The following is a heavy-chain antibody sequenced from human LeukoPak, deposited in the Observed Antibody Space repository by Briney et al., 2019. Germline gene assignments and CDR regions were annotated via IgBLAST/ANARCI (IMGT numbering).Heavy chain of an antibody. Sequence: SETLSLTCAVSGYSISSGYYWGWIRQPPGKGLEWIGNIYHSGSTYYNLSLKSRVTISVDTSKNQFSLKLSSVTAAETAVYYCARGGYYYDSSGPYYFDYWGQGTLVTVSS. CDR3: ARGGYYYDSSGPYYFDY. V-gene: IGHV4-38-2*01. J-gene: IGHJ4*02. D-gene: IGHD3-22*01. CDR2: IYHSGST. CDR1: GYSISSGYY.